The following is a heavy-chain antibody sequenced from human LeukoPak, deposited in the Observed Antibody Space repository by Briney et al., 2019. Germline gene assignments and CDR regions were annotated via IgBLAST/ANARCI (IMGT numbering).Heavy chain of an antibody. CDR2: IIPIFGTA. J-gene: IGHJ6*04. Sequence: SVTVSCKASGGTFSSYAISWVRQAPGQGLEWMGGIIPIFGTANYAQKFQGRVTITADESTSTAYMELSSLRSEDTAVYYCARERKGSGSYRYGMDVWGKGTTVTVS. CDR1: GGTFSSYA. CDR3: ARERKGSGSYRYGMDV. V-gene: IGHV1-69*01. D-gene: IGHD3-10*01.